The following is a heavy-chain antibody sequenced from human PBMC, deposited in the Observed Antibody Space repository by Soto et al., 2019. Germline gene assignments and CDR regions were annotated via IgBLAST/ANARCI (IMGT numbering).Heavy chain of an antibody. CDR2: MNPGSGDT. CDR1: GYIFTNND. V-gene: IGHV1-8*01. D-gene: IGHD5-18*01. J-gene: IGHJ5*02. CDR3: ARMASFGSLNWFDP. Sequence: ASVKVSCKASGYIFTNNDVSWVRQATGQGLEWMGWMNPGSGDTGYAQKFQGRVTMTRNISIATAYMELSSLRADDTAIYYCARMASFGSLNWFDPWGQGTLVTISS.